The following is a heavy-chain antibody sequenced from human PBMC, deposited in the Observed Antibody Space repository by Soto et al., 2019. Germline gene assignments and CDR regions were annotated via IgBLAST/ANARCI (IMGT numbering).Heavy chain of an antibody. CDR2: INHSGST. CDR3: ARVRSSGWDSNWFDP. V-gene: IGHV4-34*01. Sequence: PSETLSLTCAVYGGSFSGYYWSWIRQPPGKGLEWIGEINHSGSTNYNPSLKSRVTISVDTSKNQFSLKLSSVTAADTAVYYCARVRSSGWDSNWFDPWGQGTLVTVSS. D-gene: IGHD6-19*01. J-gene: IGHJ5*02. CDR1: GGSFSGYY.